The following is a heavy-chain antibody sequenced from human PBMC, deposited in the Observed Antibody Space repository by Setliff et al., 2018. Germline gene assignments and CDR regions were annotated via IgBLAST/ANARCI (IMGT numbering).Heavy chain of an antibody. CDR3: ARGKSVTASNWFDP. CDR1: GGSISVYY. J-gene: IGHJ5*02. Sequence: SETLSLTCTVSGGSISVYYWTWFRQPPGKGLEWIGYISSGSTNYNPSLKSRVTISVDTSKNQFSLKLSSVTAADTAVYYCARGKSVTASNWFDPWGQGTLVTVSS. V-gene: IGHV4-4*08. D-gene: IGHD5-18*01. CDR2: ISSGST.